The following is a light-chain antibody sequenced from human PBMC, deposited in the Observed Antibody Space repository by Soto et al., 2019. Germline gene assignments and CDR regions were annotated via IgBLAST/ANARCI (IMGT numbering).Light chain of an antibody. J-gene: IGKJ1*01. V-gene: IGKV1-5*02. CDR3: QQYNSYSQT. CDR2: DAS. CDR1: QSISSW. Sequence: DSHMTHCPSSLSPSVVYRVVIVCGARQSISSWLDWYQQKPGKAPKLLVFDASRLESGVPSRFSGSGSGTEFTLTISSLQPDDFGTYYCQQYNSYSQTFGQGTKVDTK.